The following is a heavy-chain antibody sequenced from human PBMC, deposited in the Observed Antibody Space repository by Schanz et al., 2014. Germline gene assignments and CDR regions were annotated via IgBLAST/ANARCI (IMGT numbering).Heavy chain of an antibody. V-gene: IGHV3-30*04. D-gene: IGHD1-26*01. Sequence: VQLVESGGGLVKSGGSLRLSCAASGFTFSSYPMHWVRQAPGKGLEWVALISYDGINKYYADSVKGRFIISRDNSKNTLDLQMNSLRDEDTALYYCAKVVASGPTTGPFDPWGQGTLVTVSS. J-gene: IGHJ5*02. CDR1: GFTFSSYP. CDR2: ISYDGINK. CDR3: AKVVASGPTTGPFDP.